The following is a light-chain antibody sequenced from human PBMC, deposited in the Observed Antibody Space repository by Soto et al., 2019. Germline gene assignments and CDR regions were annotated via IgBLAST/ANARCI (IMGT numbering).Light chain of an antibody. CDR3: CLYTSFFSF. Sequence: QSALTQPASVSGSPGQSITISCIETTSDFGTKKFFSWYQQQPGKAPKLIIYEGTKRPSGVSSRFSGSKSGNTASLTVSGLQSDDEADYFFCLYTSFFSFFGGGTKVTVL. J-gene: IGLJ2*01. CDR2: EGT. CDR1: TSDFGTKKF. V-gene: IGLV2-23*01.